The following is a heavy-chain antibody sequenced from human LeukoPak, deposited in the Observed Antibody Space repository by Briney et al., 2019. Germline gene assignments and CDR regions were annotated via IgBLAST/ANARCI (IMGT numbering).Heavy chain of an antibody. CDR2: IQYEGISE. D-gene: IGHD6-19*01. CDR3: VEEAGSVAGRFDH. CDR1: GLIFSNYG. Sequence: GGSLRLSCASSGLIFSNYGMHWVRQAPGKGLEWVTFIQYEGISEYYADSVKGRFTISRDNSKNTLYLQMNSLRPEDTTVYYCVEEAGSVAGRFDHWGQGNMVTVSS. V-gene: IGHV3-30*02. J-gene: IGHJ4*02.